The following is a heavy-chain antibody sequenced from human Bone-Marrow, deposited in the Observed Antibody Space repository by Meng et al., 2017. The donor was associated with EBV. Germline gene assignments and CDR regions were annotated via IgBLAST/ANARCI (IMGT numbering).Heavy chain of an antibody. Sequence: QVQRQESGPGLLKPSGTLSLTCAVSGGSSNTSTWVSWVRQPPGKGLEWIGEIYHRGSTNYNPSLKSRVTISVDKSKNQSSLKLSSVTAADTAVYYCARGGDIVATRFDYWGQGTLVTVSS. CDR1: GGSSNTSTW. V-gene: IGHV4-4*02. D-gene: IGHD5-12*01. CDR3: ARGGDIVATRFDY. CDR2: IYHRGST. J-gene: IGHJ4*02.